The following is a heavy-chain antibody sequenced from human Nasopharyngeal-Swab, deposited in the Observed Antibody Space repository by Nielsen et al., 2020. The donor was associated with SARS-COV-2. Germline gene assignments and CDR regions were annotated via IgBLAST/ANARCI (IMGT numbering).Heavy chain of an antibody. Sequence: GESLKISCAGSGFTFINAWMSWVRQAPGKGLEWVGRIRSKADGGATDYAAPVKGRFTISRDDSKNTLYLQMNSLKTEDTAVYYCTTQSGYRFTYWGQGTLVTVSS. V-gene: IGHV3-15*01. D-gene: IGHD5-18*01. CDR1: GFTFINAW. CDR2: IRSKADGGAT. J-gene: IGHJ4*02. CDR3: TTQSGYRFTY.